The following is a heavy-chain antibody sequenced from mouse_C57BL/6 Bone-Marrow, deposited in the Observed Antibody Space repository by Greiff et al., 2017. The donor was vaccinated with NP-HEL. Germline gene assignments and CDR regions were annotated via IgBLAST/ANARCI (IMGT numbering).Heavy chain of an antibody. CDR3: ARGANFFWYFDV. V-gene: IGHV3-3*01. J-gene: IGHJ1*03. Sequence: EVKVVESGPSLVRPSQTLSLTCTVTGFSINSDCYWIWIRQFPGNKLEYIGYTFYSGITYYNPSLESRTYITRDTSKNQFSLKLSSVTTEDTATYYCARGANFFWYFDVWGTGTTVTVSS. CDR2: TFYSGIT. D-gene: IGHD3-1*01. CDR1: GFSINSDCY.